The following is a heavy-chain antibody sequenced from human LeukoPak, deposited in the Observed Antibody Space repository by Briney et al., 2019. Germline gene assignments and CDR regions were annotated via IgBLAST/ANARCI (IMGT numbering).Heavy chain of an antibody. J-gene: IGHJ4*02. CDR2: IYTSGST. Sequence: SETLSLTCTVSDGSISSYYWSWIRQPAGKGLEWIRRIYTSGSTNYNPSLKSRVTMSVDTSKNHFSLRLSSVTAADTAVYYCARDRVTTMEDYFDYWGQGTLVTVSS. CDR1: DGSISSYY. D-gene: IGHD4-23*01. V-gene: IGHV4-4*07. CDR3: ARDRVTTMEDYFDY.